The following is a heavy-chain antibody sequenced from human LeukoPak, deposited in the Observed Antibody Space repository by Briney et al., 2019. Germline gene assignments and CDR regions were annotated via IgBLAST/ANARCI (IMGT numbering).Heavy chain of an antibody. D-gene: IGHD2-2*01. Sequence: ASVKVSCKASGYTFTSYYMHWVRQAPGQGLEWMGIINPSGGSTSYAQKFQGGVTMTRDTSTSTVYMELSSLRSEDTAVYYCAREWGEDIVVVPATNYYYGMDVWGQGTTVTVSS. CDR1: GYTFTSYY. J-gene: IGHJ6*02. CDR3: AREWGEDIVVVPATNYYYGMDV. V-gene: IGHV1-46*01. CDR2: INPSGGST.